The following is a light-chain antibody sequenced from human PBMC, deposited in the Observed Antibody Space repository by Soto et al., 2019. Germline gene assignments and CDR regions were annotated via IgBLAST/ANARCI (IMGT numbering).Light chain of an antibody. CDR2: GAS. CDR1: QSVNAN. J-gene: IGKJ1*01. CDR3: QQYNTWLWT. Sequence: EVVMTQSPATLSVSPGERATLSCRASQSVNANLAWYQQKPGQAPRLLIHGASNRATGIPARFSGSGFGTEFILTISSLHSEDFAVYYCQQYNTWLWTFGQGTKVEI. V-gene: IGKV3-15*01.